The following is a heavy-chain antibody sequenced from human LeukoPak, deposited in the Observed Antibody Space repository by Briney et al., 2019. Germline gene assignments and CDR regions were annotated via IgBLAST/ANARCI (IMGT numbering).Heavy chain of an antibody. CDR1: GGSISSYY. D-gene: IGHD3-22*01. J-gene: IGHJ3*01. CDR3: ARVSYYYDPDGFDF. CDR2: IYYSGTT. V-gene: IGHV4-59*01. Sequence: SETLSLTCTVSGGSISSYYWSWIRQPPGKGLEWIGYIYYSGTTNYNPSLKSRVTISVDTSKSQFSLKLSSVTAADTAVYYCARVSYYYDPDGFDFWGQGTMVSVSS.